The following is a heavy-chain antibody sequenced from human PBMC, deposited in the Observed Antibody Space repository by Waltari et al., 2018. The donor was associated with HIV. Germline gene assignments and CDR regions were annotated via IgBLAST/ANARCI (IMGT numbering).Heavy chain of an antibody. J-gene: IGHJ5*02. V-gene: IGHV4-34*01. CDR2: INHSGST. CDR3: ARVLLTGGYGWFDP. Sequence: QVQLQQWGAGLLKPSETLSLTCAVYGGSFSGYYWSWIRQPPGKGLEWIGEINHSGSTNYNPSLKSRVTISVDTSKNQFSLKLSSVTAADTAVYYCARVLLTGGYGWFDPWGQGTLVTVSS. CDR1: GGSFSGYY. D-gene: IGHD5-12*01.